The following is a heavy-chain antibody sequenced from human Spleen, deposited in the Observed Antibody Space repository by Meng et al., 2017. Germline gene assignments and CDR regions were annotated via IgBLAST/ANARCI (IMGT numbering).Heavy chain of an antibody. J-gene: IGHJ4*02. D-gene: IGHD6-13*01. CDR3: ARTRYGGIAAAGTYFDY. Sequence: GGSLRLSCAASGFTFSSYAMHWVRQAPGKGLEYVSAISSNGGSTYYADSVKGRFTISRDNSKNTLYLQMGSLRAEDMAVYYCARTRYGGIAAAGTYFDYWGQGTLVTVSS. V-gene: IGHV3-64*02. CDR1: GFTFSSYA. CDR2: ISSNGGST.